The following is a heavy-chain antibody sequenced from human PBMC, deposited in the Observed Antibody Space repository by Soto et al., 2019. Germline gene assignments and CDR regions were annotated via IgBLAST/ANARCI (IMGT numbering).Heavy chain of an antibody. V-gene: IGHV4-39*01. J-gene: IGHJ4*02. CDR2: IYYSGST. CDR3: ARLTMVRGVIADFDY. Sequence: SETLSLTCTVSGGSISSSSYYWGWIRQPPGKGLEWIGSIYYSGSTYYNPSLKSRVTISVDTSKNQFSLKLSSVTAADTAVYYCARLTMVRGVIADFDYWGQGTLVTVSS. CDR1: GGSISSSSYY. D-gene: IGHD3-10*01.